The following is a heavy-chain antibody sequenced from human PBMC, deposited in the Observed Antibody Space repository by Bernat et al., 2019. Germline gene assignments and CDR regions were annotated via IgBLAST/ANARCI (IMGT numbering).Heavy chain of an antibody. V-gene: IGHV4-34*01. CDR1: GGSFSGYY. Sequence: QVQLQQWGAGLLKPSETLSLTCAVYGGSFSGYYWSWICQPPGKGLEWLGEINHSGSTNYNPTLKSRVTISVDTSKNPCSLKLSSVTAADTAVYYCARGRPYYYDSSGYYSYFDYWGQGTLVTVSS. J-gene: IGHJ4*02. CDR3: ARGRPYYYDSSGYYSYFDY. CDR2: INHSGST. D-gene: IGHD3-22*01.